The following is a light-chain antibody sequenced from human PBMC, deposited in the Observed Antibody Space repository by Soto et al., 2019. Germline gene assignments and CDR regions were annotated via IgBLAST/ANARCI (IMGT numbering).Light chain of an antibody. CDR3: QQYGSSPLT. CDR2: GAS. Sequence: EIVFAPSPGTPSFSPGERATLSWRASQSVSSSYLAWYQQKPGQAPRLLIYGASTRATGLPARFSGSGSGTEFALTISSLQSEDFAVYYCQQYGSSPLTFGGGTKVDIK. CDR1: QSVSSSY. V-gene: IGKV3-20*01. J-gene: IGKJ4*01.